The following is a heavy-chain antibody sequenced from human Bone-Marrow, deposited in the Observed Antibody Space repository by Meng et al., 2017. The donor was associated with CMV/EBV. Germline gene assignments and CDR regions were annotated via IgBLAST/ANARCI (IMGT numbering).Heavy chain of an antibody. Sequence: TFSNAWMSWVRQAPGKGLEWVGRIKSKTDDGTTDYAAPVRGRFTISRDDSTITLYLQMNSLKTEDTGVYYCTTLGQDYFGSGSYYSDYWGQGTLVTVSS. CDR3: TTLGQDYFGSGSYYSDY. CDR2: IKSKTDDGTT. CDR1: TFSNAW. V-gene: IGHV3-15*01. J-gene: IGHJ4*02. D-gene: IGHD3-10*01.